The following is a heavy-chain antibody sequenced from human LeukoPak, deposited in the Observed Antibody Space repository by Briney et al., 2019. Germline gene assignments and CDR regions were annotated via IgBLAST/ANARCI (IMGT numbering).Heavy chain of an antibody. Sequence: GASVKVSCKASGGTVSRYPISWVRQAPGQGLEWMGGIIPIFGTANYAQKFQGRVTITADESTSTAYMELSSLRSEDTVVYYCARDRPGRYCSTISCYSASPFDPWGQGTLVTVSS. CDR1: GGTVSRYP. CDR3: ARDRPGRYCSTISCYSASPFDP. D-gene: IGHD2-2*02. J-gene: IGHJ5*02. V-gene: IGHV1-69*13. CDR2: IIPIFGTA.